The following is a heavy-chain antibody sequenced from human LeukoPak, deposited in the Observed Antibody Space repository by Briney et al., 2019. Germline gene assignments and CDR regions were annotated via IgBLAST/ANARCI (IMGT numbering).Heavy chain of an antibody. CDR2: ISSKNNYI. J-gene: IGHJ4*02. D-gene: IGHD3-10*01. V-gene: IGHV3-21*04. CDR1: GFTFSSYG. Sequence: PGGSLRLSCAASGFTFSSYGMHWVRQAPGKGLEWVSSISSKNNYIYYTDSVKGRFTISRDNSQNTMYLQMNGLRAEDTAVYYCATWPGAWYGEDYWGQGTLVTVSS. CDR3: ATWPGAWYGEDY.